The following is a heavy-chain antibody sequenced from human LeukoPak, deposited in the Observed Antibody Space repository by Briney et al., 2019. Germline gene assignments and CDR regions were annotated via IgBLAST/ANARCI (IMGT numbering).Heavy chain of an antibody. D-gene: IGHD1-26*01. V-gene: IGHV3-53*01. CDR1: GFTFSDYY. Sequence: PGGSLRLSCAASGFTFSDYYMSWVRQAPGKGLEWVSVIYSGGSTYYADSVKGRFTISRDNSKNTLYLQMNSLRAEDTAVYYCARDPLRPSKYSGSLLAGYWGQGTLVTVSS. J-gene: IGHJ4*02. CDR3: ARDPLRPSKYSGSLLAGY. CDR2: IYSGGST.